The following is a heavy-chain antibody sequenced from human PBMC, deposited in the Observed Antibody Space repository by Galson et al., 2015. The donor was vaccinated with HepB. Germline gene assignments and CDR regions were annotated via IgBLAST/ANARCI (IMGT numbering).Heavy chain of an antibody. J-gene: IGHJ6*02. CDR2: IIPIFGTA. CDR1: GGTFSSYA. D-gene: IGHD4-17*01. V-gene: IGHV1-69*13. Sequence: SVKVSCKASGGTFSSYAISWVRQAPGRGLEWMGGIIPIFGTANYAQKFQGRVTITADESTSTAYMELSSLRSEDTAVYYCARDIGDEPYYYYGMDVWGQGTTVTVSS. CDR3: ARDIGDEPYYYYGMDV.